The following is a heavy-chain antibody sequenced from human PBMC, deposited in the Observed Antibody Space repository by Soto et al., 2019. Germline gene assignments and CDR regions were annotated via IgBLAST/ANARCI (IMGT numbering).Heavy chain of an antibody. CDR2: INPSGGST. D-gene: IGHD1-26*01. Sequence: QVQLVQSGAEVKKPGASVKVSCKASGYTFTSYYMHWVRQAPGQGLEWMGIINPSGGSTSYAQKFQGRVTMTRDTSTSTVYMELSSLRSEDTAVYYCARERDEEKPSEWELLGESMDYWGQGTLVTVSS. V-gene: IGHV1-46*01. CDR1: GYTFTSYY. CDR3: ARERDEEKPSEWELLGESMDY. J-gene: IGHJ4*02.